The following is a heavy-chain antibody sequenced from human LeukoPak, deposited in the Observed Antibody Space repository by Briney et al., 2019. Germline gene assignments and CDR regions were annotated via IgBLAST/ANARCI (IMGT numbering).Heavy chain of an antibody. CDR3: ARGGQLWFGYYYMDV. V-gene: IGHV1-2*02. CDR2: INPNSGGT. J-gene: IGHJ6*03. CDR1: GYAFTGYY. Sequence: ASVKVSCKASGYAFTGYYMHWVRQAPGQGLEWMGWINPNSGGTNYAQKFQGRVTMTRDTSISTAYMELSRLRSDDTAVYYCARGGQLWFGYYYMDVWGKGTTVTVSS. D-gene: IGHD3-10*01.